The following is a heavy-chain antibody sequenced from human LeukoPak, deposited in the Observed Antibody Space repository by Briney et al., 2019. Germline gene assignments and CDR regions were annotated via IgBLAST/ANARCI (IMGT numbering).Heavy chain of an antibody. CDR3: ARGRLGRQHASFFDS. CDR2: IYYSGST. J-gene: IGHJ4*01. Sequence: SENLSLTCSVSDGSMGTYYWGWIRQPPGKRLEWIGYIYYSGSTTYNPSLKSRVTVSVDTSKNQFSLKLTSMTAADTAVYYCARGRLGRQHASFFDSWGHGTLVTVSS. D-gene: IGHD2-2*01. V-gene: IGHV4-59*08. CDR1: DGSMGTYY.